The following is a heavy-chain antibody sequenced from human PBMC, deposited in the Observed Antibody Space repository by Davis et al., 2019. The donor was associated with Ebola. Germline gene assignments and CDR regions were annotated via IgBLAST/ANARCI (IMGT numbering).Heavy chain of an antibody. CDR2: ISGSSNSI. V-gene: IGHV3-23*01. CDR1: GFTFSNYA. CDR3: VRDVLAMRQLLPGY. Sequence: PGGSLRLSCAASGFTFSNYAMTWVRQAPGKGLEWVSSISGSSNSIYHADSVKGRFTISRDNSKSTLYLQMNSLRVEDTAVYYCVRDVLAMRQLLPGYWGQGTLVTVSS. J-gene: IGHJ4*02. D-gene: IGHD2-2*01.